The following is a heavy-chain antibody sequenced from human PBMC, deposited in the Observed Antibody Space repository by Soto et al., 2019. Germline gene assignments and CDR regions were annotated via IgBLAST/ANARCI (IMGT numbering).Heavy chain of an antibody. CDR3: ARVSIRGYSYGPRFNWFDP. D-gene: IGHD5-18*01. CDR2: INHSGST. CDR1: GGSFSGYY. V-gene: IGHV4-34*01. Sequence: QVQLQQWGAGLLKPSETLSLTCAVYGGSFSGYYWSWIRQPPGKGLEWIGEINHSGSTNYNPSLKSRVTISVDTSKNQFSLKLSPVTAADTAVYYCARVSIRGYSYGPRFNWFDPWGQGTLVTVSS. J-gene: IGHJ5*02.